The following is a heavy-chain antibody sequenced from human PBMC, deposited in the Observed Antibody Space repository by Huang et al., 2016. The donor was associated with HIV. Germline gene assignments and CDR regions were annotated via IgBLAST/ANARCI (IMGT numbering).Heavy chain of an antibody. CDR3: ARPLTGTTALGY. CDR1: GSSISSSYS. Sequence: QLQLQESGPGLVKPSETLSLTCTVSGSSISSSYSWGWIRPPPGKGLEWIGNIYYSGNISYNPSLKSRVTISGDTSKNHISRKVDSVTAADTAVYYCARPLTGTTALGYWGQGTLVTVSS. J-gene: IGHJ4*02. V-gene: IGHV4-39*01. CDR2: IYYSGNI. D-gene: IGHD1-20*01.